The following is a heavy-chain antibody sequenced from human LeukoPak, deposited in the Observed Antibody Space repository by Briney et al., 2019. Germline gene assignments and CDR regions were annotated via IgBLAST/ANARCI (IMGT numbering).Heavy chain of an antibody. V-gene: IGHV3-7*03. CDR3: ARAEWSNWYFDL. J-gene: IGHJ2*01. Sequence: GGSLRLSCAASGFTFSTYWMNWVRQAPGKGLEWVANIKQDGSEKYFVDSVKGRFTLSRDSAKNSLYLQMNSLRAEDTAVYYCARAEWSNWYFDLWGRGTLVTVSS. D-gene: IGHD3-3*01. CDR2: IKQDGSEK. CDR1: GFTFSTYW.